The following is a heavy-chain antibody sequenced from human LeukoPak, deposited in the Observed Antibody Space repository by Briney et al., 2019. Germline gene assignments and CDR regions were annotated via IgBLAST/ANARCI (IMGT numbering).Heavy chain of an antibody. J-gene: IGHJ6*04. D-gene: IGHD2-2*01. V-gene: IGHV4-59*01. CDR3: ARHQLPDLYYHYYGMDV. Sequence: SETLSLTCTVSGGSISSYYWSWIRQPPGKGLEWIGYIYYSGSTNYNPSLKSRVTISVDTSKNQFSLKLSSVTAADTAVYYCARHQLPDLYYHYYGMDVWGKGTTVTVSS. CDR2: IYYSGST. CDR1: GGSISSYY.